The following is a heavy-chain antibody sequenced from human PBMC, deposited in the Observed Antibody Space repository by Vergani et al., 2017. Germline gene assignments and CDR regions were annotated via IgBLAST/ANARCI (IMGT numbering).Heavy chain of an antibody. CDR2: INHSGST. CDR1: GGSFSGYY. J-gene: IGHJ4*02. D-gene: IGHD4-23*01. V-gene: IGHV4-34*01. Sequence: QVQLQQWGAGLLKPSETLSLICAVYGGSFSGYYRSWIRQPPGKGLEWIGEINHSGSTNYNPSLKSRVTISVDTSKNQFSLQLCSVTAADTAVYYCARGPGWYYGGNPFGYWGQGTLVTVSS. CDR3: ARGPGWYYGGNPFGY.